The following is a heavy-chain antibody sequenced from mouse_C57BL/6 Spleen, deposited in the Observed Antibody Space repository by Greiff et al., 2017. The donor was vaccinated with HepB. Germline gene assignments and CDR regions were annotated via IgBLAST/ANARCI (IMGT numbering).Heavy chain of an antibody. J-gene: IGHJ4*01. CDR2: IYPSDSET. CDR3: ARKNYETMDY. V-gene: IGHV1-61*01. Sequence: VQLQQSGAELVRPGSSVKLSCKASGYTFTSYWMDWVKQRPGQGLEWIGNIYPSDSETHYNQKFKDKATLTVDKSSSTAYMQLSSLTSEDSAVYYCARKNYETMDYWGQGTSVTVSS. CDR1: GYTFTSYW. D-gene: IGHD2-4*01.